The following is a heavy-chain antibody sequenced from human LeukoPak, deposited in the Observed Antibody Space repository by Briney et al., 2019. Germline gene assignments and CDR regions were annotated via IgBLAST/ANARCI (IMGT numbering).Heavy chain of an antibody. V-gene: IGHV1-2*02. D-gene: IGHD3-10*01. Sequence: ASVKVSCKASGYTFTGYYMHWVRQAPGQGLEWMGWINPNSGGTNYAQKFQGRFTMTRDTSISTAYMDLSRMRSDETAGYYCASVGENYGSGGDYFDYWGQGTLVTVSS. CDR2: INPNSGGT. CDR1: GYTFTGYY. CDR3: ASVGENYGSGGDYFDY. J-gene: IGHJ4*02.